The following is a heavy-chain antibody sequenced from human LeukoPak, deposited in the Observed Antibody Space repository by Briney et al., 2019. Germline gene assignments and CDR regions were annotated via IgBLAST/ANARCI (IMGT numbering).Heavy chain of an antibody. CDR1: VYTLTELS. CDR3: ATGVLWIQLWFDAFDI. D-gene: IGHD5-18*01. J-gene: IGHJ3*02. V-gene: IGHV1-24*01. CDR2: LDPEDGET. Sequence: ASVKVSCKVSVYTLTELSMHWVRQAPGKGLEWMGGLDPEDGETIYAQKFQGRVTMTEDTSTDTAYMELSRMSSEDTAVYYCATGVLWIQLWFDAFDIWGQGTMVTVSS.